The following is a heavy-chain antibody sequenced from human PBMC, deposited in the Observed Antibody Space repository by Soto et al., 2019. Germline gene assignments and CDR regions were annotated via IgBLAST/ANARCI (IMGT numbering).Heavy chain of an antibody. J-gene: IGHJ4*01. V-gene: IGHV1-3*01. CDR2: INPANGVT. CDR3: ARGPSCGCFDF. CDR1: GYTFTTIF. D-gene: IGHD5-12*01. Sequence: ASVKVSCKTSGYTFTTIFLHWLRQAPGQRLEWMGWINPANGVTMYSQKFLGRVSNTRDTSATTAYMELTSLTSDDTAVYYCARGPSCGCFDFWGQEPWSPSPQ.